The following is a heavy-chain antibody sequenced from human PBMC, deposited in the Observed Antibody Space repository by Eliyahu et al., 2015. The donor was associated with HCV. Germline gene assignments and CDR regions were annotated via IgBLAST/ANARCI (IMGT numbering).Heavy chain of an antibody. CDR2: IXXHDXRA. CDR3: ARSPSPWGSTTVFDQ. J-gene: IGHJ4*02. V-gene: IGHV1-46*01. CDR1: GYXFXDYF. Sequence: QLQLLQSGAEVRKPGASVKVSCTASGYXFXDYFMHWLRQAPGQGPXWMAIIXXHDXRATYAQKFQGRVTMTRDTSTTTVYMDLSSLRSDDTAVYYCARSPSPWGSTTVFDQWGQGTLVTVSS. D-gene: IGHD2-2*01.